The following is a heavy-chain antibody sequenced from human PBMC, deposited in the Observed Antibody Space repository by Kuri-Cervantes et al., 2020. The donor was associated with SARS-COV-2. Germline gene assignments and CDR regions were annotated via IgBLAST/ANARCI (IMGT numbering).Heavy chain of an antibody. Sequence: GESLKISCAASGFTFSSYSMNWVRQAPGKGLEWVSSISSSSRYIYYADSVKGRFTISRDNAKNSLYLQMNSLRAEDTAVYYCAIIESSSDYYYYGMDVWGQGTTVTVSS. J-gene: IGHJ6*02. V-gene: IGHV3-21*01. D-gene: IGHD3-10*01. CDR2: ISSSSRYI. CDR3: AIIESSSDYYYYGMDV. CDR1: GFTFSSYS.